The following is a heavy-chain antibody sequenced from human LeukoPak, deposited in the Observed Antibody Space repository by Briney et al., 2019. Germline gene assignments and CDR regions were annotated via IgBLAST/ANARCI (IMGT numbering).Heavy chain of an antibody. D-gene: IGHD3-22*01. CDR1: GYSISNGYY. CDR3: ARLRGPSSGYYSPKGVRPADY. CDR2: IYHRGST. J-gene: IGHJ4*02. Sequence: PSETLSLTCTVSGYSISNGYYWGWIRQPPGKGLEWVGSIYHRGSTYYNPSLKSRVTISVDTSKNQFSLKLSSVTAADTAVYYCARLRGPSSGYYSPKGVRPADYWGQGTLVTVSS. V-gene: IGHV4-38-2*02.